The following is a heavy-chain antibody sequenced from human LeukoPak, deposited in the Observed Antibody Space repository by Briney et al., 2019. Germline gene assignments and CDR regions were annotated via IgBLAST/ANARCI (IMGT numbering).Heavy chain of an antibody. Sequence: PSETLSLTCTVSGGSISSSNYYWGRIRQPPGKVLEWIGSIYYSGSTYYNPSLKSRVTISVDTSKNQFSLKLSSVTAADTAVYYCARDTMVTSAFDIWGQGTMVTVSS. V-gene: IGHV4-39*01. D-gene: IGHD5-18*01. CDR3: ARDTMVTSAFDI. CDR1: GGSISSSNYY. J-gene: IGHJ3*02. CDR2: IYYSGST.